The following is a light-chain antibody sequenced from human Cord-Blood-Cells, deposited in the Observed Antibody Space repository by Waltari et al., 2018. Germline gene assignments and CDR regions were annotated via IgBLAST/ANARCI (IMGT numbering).Light chain of an antibody. J-gene: IGLJ2*01. CDR3: SSYTSSSTVV. CDR2: DVS. CDR1: SSDVGGYNY. V-gene: IGLV2-14*01. Sequence: QSALTQPASVSGSPGQSIPIPCPGTSSDVGGYNYVFWYHQHPGKAPKLMIYDVSNRPSGVSNRFSGSKSGNTASLTISGLQAEDEADYYCSSYTSSSTVVFGGGTKLTVL.